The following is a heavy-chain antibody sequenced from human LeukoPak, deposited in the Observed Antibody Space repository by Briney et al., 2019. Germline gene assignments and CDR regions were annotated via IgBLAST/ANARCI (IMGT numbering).Heavy chain of an antibody. V-gene: IGHV3-21*01. Sequence: PGESLRLSCVVSGFNFTAYSINWVRQAPGMGLERVSSISTGTNYKYYADSVKGRFTISRDNAKNSVYLQMNSLRVGETAVYYCAIGGLYSSSETWGQGTLVIVSS. J-gene: IGHJ5*02. CDR1: GFNFTAYS. CDR2: ISTGTNYK. D-gene: IGHD6-6*01. CDR3: AIGGLYSSSET.